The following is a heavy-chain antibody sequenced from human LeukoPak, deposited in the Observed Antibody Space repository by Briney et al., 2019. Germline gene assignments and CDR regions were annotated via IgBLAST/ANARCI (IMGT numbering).Heavy chain of an antibody. CDR3: ARALLPMQQLAEYYYYYYMDV. CDR1: GDSVSSNSAA. Sequence: SQTLSLTCAISGDSVSSNSAAWNWIRQSPSRGLEWLGRTYYRSKWYNDYAVSVKSRITINPDTSKNQFSLQLNSVTPEDTAVYYCARALLPMQQLAEYYYYYYMDVWGKGTTVTVSS. J-gene: IGHJ6*03. V-gene: IGHV6-1*01. CDR2: TYYRSKWYN. D-gene: IGHD6-13*01.